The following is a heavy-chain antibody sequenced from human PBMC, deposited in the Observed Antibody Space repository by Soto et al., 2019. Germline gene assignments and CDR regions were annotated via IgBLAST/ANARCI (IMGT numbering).Heavy chain of an antibody. D-gene: IGHD2-21*02. CDR3: ARHPSDFWFDP. CDR1: GGSISSSSYF. V-gene: IGHV4-39*01. CDR2: IYYSGST. Sequence: QLQLQESGPGLVKPSETLSLTCTVSGGSISSSSYFWGWIRQPPGKGLEWIGSIYYSGSTYYNPSLKSRVTVSVDTSKNQFSLKLSSLTAADTAVYYCARHPSDFWFDPWGQRTLVTVSS. J-gene: IGHJ5*02.